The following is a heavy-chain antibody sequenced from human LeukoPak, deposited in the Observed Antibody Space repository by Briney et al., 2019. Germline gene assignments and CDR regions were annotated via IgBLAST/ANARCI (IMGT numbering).Heavy chain of an antibody. J-gene: IGHJ4*02. CDR3: ARESGSGEFDY. CDR1: RFTFSSYK. V-gene: IGHV3-21*01. Sequence: PGGSLRLSCAASRFTFSSYKVNWVRQAPGKGLEWVSSISSGSSYIYYADSVKGRFTISRGNARNSLYLQMNSLRAEDTAVYYCARESGSGEFDYWGQGTLVTVSS. D-gene: IGHD2-15*01. CDR2: ISSGSSYI.